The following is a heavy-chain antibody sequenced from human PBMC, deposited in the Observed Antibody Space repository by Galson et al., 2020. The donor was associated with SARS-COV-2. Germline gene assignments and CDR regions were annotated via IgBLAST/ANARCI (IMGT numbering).Heavy chain of an antibody. V-gene: IGHV1-69*13. CDR1: GGTFSSYA. CDR3: ARGLRWELRLGY. CDR2: IIPIFGTA. Sequence: SVKVSCKASGGTFSSYAISWVRQAPGQGLEWMGGIIPIFGTANYAQKFQGRVTITADESTSTAYMELSSLRSEDTAVYYCARGLRWELRLGYWGQGTLVTVSS. D-gene: IGHD1-26*01. J-gene: IGHJ4*02.